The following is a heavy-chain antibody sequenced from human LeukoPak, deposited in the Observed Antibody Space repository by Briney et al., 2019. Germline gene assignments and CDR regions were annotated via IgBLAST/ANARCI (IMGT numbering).Heavy chain of an antibody. J-gene: IGHJ6*03. D-gene: IGHD6-25*01. CDR3: ARDRGRYYMDV. CDR1: GFTFSNYD. V-gene: IGHV3-13*01. CDR2: IGTAGDI. Sequence: GGSLRLSCAASGFTFSNYDMHWVRQATGKGLEWVSGIGTAGDIYYSGSLKGRFTISRENTKNSLYLQINSLRAGDTAVNYCARDRGRYYMDVWGKGTTVTISS.